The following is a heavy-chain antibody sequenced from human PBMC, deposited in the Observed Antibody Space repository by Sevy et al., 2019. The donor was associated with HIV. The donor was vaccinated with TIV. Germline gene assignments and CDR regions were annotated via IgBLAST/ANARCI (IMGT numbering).Heavy chain of an antibody. V-gene: IGHV3-66*01. J-gene: IGHJ4*02. D-gene: IGHD3-22*01. Sequence: GGSLRLSCAASGFTVSSNCMSWVRQAPGKGLEWVSDIYSGGSTYYADSVKGRFTISRDNSKNTLYLQMNSLRAEDTAVYYCARGWGDRSGYYPLDYWGQGTLVTVSS. CDR3: ARGWGDRSGYYPLDY. CDR2: IYSGGST. CDR1: GFTVSSNC.